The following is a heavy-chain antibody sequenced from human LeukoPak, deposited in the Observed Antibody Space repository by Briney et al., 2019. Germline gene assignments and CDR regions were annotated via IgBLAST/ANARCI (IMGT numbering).Heavy chain of an antibody. V-gene: IGHV3-7*01. CDR3: AREPGYSSSWPHDYYYMDV. CDR2: IKEDGSEK. J-gene: IGHJ6*03. Sequence: GGSLSLCCAASGFTFSSYWMSWVRQAPGKGLEWEANIKEDGSEKYYVDSVKGRFTISRDNAKNSLYVQMNSLRDEDTDGYYCAREPGYSSSWPHDYYYMDVWGKGTTVTVSS. D-gene: IGHD6-13*01. CDR1: GFTFSSYW.